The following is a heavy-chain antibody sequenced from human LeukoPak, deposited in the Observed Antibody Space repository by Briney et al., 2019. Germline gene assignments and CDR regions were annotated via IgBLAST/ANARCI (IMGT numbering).Heavy chain of an antibody. Sequence: SQTLSLTCAISGDSVSSNGAVWNWIRQSPSRGLEWLGRTYYRSKWYNDYAVSVKSRITINPDTSKNQFSLQLNSVTPEDTAVYHCVREGSYFDYWGQGTLVIVSS. CDR1: GDSVSSNGAV. CDR3: VREGSYFDY. CDR2: TYYRSKWYN. V-gene: IGHV6-1*01. J-gene: IGHJ4*02.